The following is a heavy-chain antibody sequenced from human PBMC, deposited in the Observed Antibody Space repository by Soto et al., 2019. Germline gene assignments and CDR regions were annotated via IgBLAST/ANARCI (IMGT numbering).Heavy chain of an antibody. CDR1: GYTFSNYG. J-gene: IGHJ4*02. CDR2: ISLYSDGT. D-gene: IGHD4-4*01. CDR3: AREVPGCSNPFFDY. V-gene: IGHV1-18*01. Sequence: GASVKVSCKTSGYTFSNYGITWVRQAPGQPLEWLGWISLYSDGTNYAQKFQGRVSMTTDTSKNQFSLQLNSVTPEDTAVYYCAREVPGCSNPFFDYWGQGTLVTVSS.